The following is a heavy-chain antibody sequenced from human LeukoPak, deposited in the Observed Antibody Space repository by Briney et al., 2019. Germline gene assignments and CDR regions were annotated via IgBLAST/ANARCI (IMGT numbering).Heavy chain of an antibody. CDR3: ARESLNGAPEGY. CDR1: GGTFSSYA. J-gene: IGHJ4*02. Sequence: SVKVSCKASGGTFSSYAISWVRQAPGQGLEWMGGIIPIFGTANYAQKFQGRVTITADESTSTAYMELSSPRSEDTAVYYCARESLNGAPEGYWGQGTLVTVSS. V-gene: IGHV1-69*13. CDR2: IIPIFGTA. D-gene: IGHD4-17*01.